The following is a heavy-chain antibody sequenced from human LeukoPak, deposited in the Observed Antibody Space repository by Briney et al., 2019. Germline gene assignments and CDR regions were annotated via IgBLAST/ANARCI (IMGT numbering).Heavy chain of an antibody. Sequence: WAAVKVTCKATGYTFTGYYMHWLRQAPGQGVEWMGCINLNSGGTNYGQKFQGRVTMTGGTSISTAYVELSRLRSDDTAVYYGARVAGDIVVVPSEGGDYWGQGTLVTVSS. V-gene: IGHV1-2*02. D-gene: IGHD2-2*01. CDR1: GYTFTGYY. CDR2: INLNSGGT. CDR3: ARVAGDIVVVPSEGGDY. J-gene: IGHJ4*02.